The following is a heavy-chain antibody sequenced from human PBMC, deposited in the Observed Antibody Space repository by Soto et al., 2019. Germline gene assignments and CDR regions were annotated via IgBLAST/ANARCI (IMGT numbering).Heavy chain of an antibody. CDR2: INADNGNT. Sequence: ASVKVSCKPSGYTFTTYPIHWVRQAPGQSLEWMGLINADNGNTKYSQKFQGRVTLTRNTSASTAYMELSSLTSEDTAVYYCARRGTYGSGRYYYYMDVWGKGTTVTVSS. CDR1: GYTFTTYP. CDR3: ARRGTYGSGRYYYYMDV. J-gene: IGHJ6*03. V-gene: IGHV1-3*01. D-gene: IGHD3-10*01.